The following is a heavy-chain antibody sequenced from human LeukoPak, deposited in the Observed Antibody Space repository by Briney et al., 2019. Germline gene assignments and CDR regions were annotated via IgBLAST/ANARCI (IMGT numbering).Heavy chain of an antibody. Sequence: SETLSLTCTVSGGSISSSTYYWGWIRQPPGKGLEWIGTISYSGSTYYSPSLKSRVTISVDTSKNQFSLKLSSVTAADTAVYYCAREDTAMFDYWGQGTLVTVSS. CDR2: ISYSGST. CDR3: AREDTAMFDY. V-gene: IGHV4-39*07. CDR1: GGSISSSTYY. J-gene: IGHJ4*02. D-gene: IGHD5-18*01.